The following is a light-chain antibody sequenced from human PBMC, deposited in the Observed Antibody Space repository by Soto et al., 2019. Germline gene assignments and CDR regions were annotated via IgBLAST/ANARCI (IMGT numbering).Light chain of an antibody. J-gene: IGLJ1*01. V-gene: IGLV2-14*03. CDR2: DVT. CDR1: SSDVGAFNY. Sequence: QSVLTQPASVSGFPGQSITISCIGTSSDVGAFNYVSWYQHHPGKAPKLIIYDVTDRPSGVSTRSSASKSGNTASLTISGLQAEDEADYYCSSYTTRNTEVFGTGTKVTVL. CDR3: SSYTTRNTEV.